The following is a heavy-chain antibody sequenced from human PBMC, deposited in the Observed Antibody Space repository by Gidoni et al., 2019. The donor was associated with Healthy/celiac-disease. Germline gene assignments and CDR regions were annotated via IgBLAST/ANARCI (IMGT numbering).Heavy chain of an antibody. V-gene: IGHV3-23*01. Sequence: EVQLLESGGGLVQPGGSLRLSCAASGFTFRSYPMSWVRQAPGKGLQWVSAISGSGLTTYSADSVQGRFTISRDNSNNTLYLQMNSLRAEDTALYYCAKDDIVVVPAALWDYWGLGTLVTVSS. J-gene: IGHJ4*02. CDR1: GFTFRSYP. D-gene: IGHD2-2*01. CDR2: ISGSGLTT. CDR3: AKDDIVVVPAALWDY.